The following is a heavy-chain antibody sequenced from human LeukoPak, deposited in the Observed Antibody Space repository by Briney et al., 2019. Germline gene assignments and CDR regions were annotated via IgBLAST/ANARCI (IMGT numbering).Heavy chain of an antibody. CDR1: GGSFSGYY. CDR2: IYYSGST. D-gene: IGHD3-9*01. CDR3: ARLRESYNVLRYLDWLGYFDL. V-gene: IGHV4-34*01. Sequence: PSETLSLTCAVYGGSFSGYYWSWIRQPPGKGLEWIGSIYYSGSTYYNPSLKSRVTISVDTSKNQFSLKLSSVTAADTAVYYCARLRESYNVLRYLDWLGYFDLWGRGTLVTVSS. J-gene: IGHJ2*01.